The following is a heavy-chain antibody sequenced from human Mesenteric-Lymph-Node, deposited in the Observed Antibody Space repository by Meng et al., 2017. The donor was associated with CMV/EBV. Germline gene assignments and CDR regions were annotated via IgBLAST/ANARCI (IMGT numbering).Heavy chain of an antibody. CDR3: GARPGIAVAGLDY. CDR2: INTGNGDT. J-gene: IGHJ4*02. Sequence: CKASGYTFTSYAIHWLRQAPGQRLEWMGWINTGNGDTKYSQKFQGRVTITRDTSASTAYMELSSLRSEDTAVYYCGARPGIAVAGLDYWGQGTLVTVSS. CDR1: GYTFTSYA. D-gene: IGHD6-19*01. V-gene: IGHV1-3*04.